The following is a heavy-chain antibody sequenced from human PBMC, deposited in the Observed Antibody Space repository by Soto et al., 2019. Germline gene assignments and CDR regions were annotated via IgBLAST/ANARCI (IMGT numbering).Heavy chain of an antibody. CDR3: VRGLSSYCDGGSCHLDYFDY. V-gene: IGHV4-30-2*01. CDR1: GGSISSGGYS. Sequence: QLQLQESGSGLVKPSQTLFLTCAGSGGSISSGGYSWNWIRQPPGKGLEWIGYIYQSGDTYYNPSLKSRVTILADRSKNQFSLKLSSVTSADTAVYHCVRGLSSYCDGGSCHLDYFDYWGQGTLVTVSS. D-gene: IGHD2-15*01. CDR2: IYQSGDT. J-gene: IGHJ4*02.